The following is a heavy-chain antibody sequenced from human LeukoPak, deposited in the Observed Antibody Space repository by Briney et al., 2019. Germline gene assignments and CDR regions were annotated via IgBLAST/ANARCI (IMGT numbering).Heavy chain of an antibody. J-gene: IGHJ6*02. CDR2: IYPGDSDT. D-gene: IGHD4-17*01. CDR1: VYSFTSYW. V-gene: IGHV5-51*01. Sequence: GESLKISCKGSVYSFTSYWIGWVRQMPGKGLEWMGLIYPGDSDTKYSPPFQGQVTISADKSISTAYLQWSSLKASDTAMYFCARHWDYGDYVGYYYGMDVWGQGTTVTVSS. CDR3: ARHWDYGDYVGYYYGMDV.